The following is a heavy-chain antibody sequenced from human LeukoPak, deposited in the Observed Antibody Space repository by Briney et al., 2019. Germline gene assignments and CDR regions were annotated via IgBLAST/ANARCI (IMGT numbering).Heavy chain of an antibody. D-gene: IGHD3-22*01. Sequence: GGSLRLSCAASGFTFSSYAMHWVRQAPGKGLEHVSAISSNGGSTYYANSVKGRFTISRDNSKNTLYLQMGSLRPEDMAVYYCARPYDTYAFDIWGQGTMVTVSA. V-gene: IGHV3-64*01. CDR3: ARPYDTYAFDI. CDR2: ISSNGGST. CDR1: GFTFSSYA. J-gene: IGHJ3*02.